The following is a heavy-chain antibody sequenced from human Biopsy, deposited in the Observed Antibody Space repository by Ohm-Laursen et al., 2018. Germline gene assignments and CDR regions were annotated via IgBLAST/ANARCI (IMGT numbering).Heavy chain of an antibody. D-gene: IGHD2-15*01. CDR3: AKGQDLRGGAEYFQL. J-gene: IGHJ1*01. V-gene: IGHV1-2*02. Sequence: ASVKVSCKASGYTFNGQYLHWVRQVPGQGLEWMGWINPHSGTTKFAQDFQGRVTMTRDTFITTAYMELRRLRSDDTVVYYCAKGQDLRGGAEYFQLWGQGALVTVSS. CDR1: GYTFNGQY. CDR2: INPHSGTT.